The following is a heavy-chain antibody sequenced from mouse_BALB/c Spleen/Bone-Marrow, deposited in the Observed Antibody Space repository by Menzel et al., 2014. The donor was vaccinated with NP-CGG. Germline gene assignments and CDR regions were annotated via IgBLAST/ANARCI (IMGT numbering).Heavy chain of an antibody. CDR2: INNNGGST. D-gene: IGHD1-1*01. CDR3: ARVYGWYFDV. Sequence: EVQLQQSGGGLVQPGGSLKLSCVASGFTFSSYGMSWVRQTQDKRLELVATINNNGGSTYYPDSVKGQFTISRDNAKNTLYLQMSSLKSEDTAMYYCARVYGWYFDVWGAGTTVTVSS. V-gene: IGHV5-6-3*01. CDR1: GFTFSSYG. J-gene: IGHJ1*01.